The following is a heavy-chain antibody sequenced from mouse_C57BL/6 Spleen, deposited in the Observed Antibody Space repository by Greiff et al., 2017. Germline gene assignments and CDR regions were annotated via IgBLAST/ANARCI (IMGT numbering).Heavy chain of an antibody. D-gene: IGHD1-1*01. Sequence: QVQLQQPGADLVKPGASVTVSCKASGYTFTSYWLQWVKQRPGQGLLWIGRFHPSDSDTNYNPKFTSKATLKVATSSSTAYVQLSSLTSKDSAVYYCAIYGSSSDYWGQGTTLTVSS. J-gene: IGHJ2*01. CDR2: FHPSDSDT. CDR3: AIYGSSSDY. CDR1: GYTFTSYW. V-gene: IGHV1-74*01.